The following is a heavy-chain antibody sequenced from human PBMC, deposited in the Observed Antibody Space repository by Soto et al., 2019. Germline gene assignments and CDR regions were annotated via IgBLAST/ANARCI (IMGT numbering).Heavy chain of an antibody. CDR3: AREESTIDY. Sequence: EVQLVESGGGLVKPGGSLRLSCAASGFTFSSYSMNWVRQAPGKGLEWVSSISSSSSYIYFADSVKGRFTISRDNAKNSLYLQMNSLRAEDTAVYYCAREESTIDYWGQGTLVTVSS. J-gene: IGHJ4*02. D-gene: IGHD1-1*01. V-gene: IGHV3-21*01. CDR1: GFTFSSYS. CDR2: ISSSSSYI.